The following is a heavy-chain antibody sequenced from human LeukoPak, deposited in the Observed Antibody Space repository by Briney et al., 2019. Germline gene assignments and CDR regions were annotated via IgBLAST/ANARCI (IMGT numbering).Heavy chain of an antibody. V-gene: IGHV1-2*02. CDR1: GYTFTDYY. D-gene: IGHD2-8*01. J-gene: IGHJ3*02. Sequence: ASVKVSCKASGYTFTDYYIHWVRQAPGQGLEWMGWINPNSGATKYAQNFQGRVTMTRATSISTAYMELSRLRSDDTAVYYCARDVNGAFDIWGQGTMVTVSS. CDR2: INPNSGAT. CDR3: ARDVNGAFDI.